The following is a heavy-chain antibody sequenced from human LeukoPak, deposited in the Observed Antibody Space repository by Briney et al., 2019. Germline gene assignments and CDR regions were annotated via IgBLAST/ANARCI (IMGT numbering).Heavy chain of an antibody. CDR1: GGSISSGDYY. Sequence: SQTLSLTCTVSGGSISSGDYYWSWIRQPPGTGLEWIGYIYYSGSTYYNPSLKSRVTISVDTSKNQFSLKLSSVTAADTAVYYCARSYYDRDHAFDIWGQGTMVTVSS. D-gene: IGHD3-9*01. CDR2: IYYSGST. V-gene: IGHV4-30-4*01. J-gene: IGHJ3*02. CDR3: ARSYYDRDHAFDI.